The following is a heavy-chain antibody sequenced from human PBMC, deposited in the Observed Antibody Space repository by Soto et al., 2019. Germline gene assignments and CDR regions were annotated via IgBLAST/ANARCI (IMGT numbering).Heavy chain of an antibody. CDR1: GFTFPSSA. CDR2: IVVGSGNT. V-gene: IGHV1-58*01. J-gene: IGHJ4*02. D-gene: IGHD3-22*01. Sequence: QMQLVQSGPEVKKPGTSVKVSCKASGFTFPSSAVQWVRQARGQRLEWIARIVVGSGNTNYAQKFQERLTISRDMSTSAAYMELSCLRSEDTAVYYCAAVPYSYDTSGTYFDYWGQGTLVTVSS. CDR3: AAVPYSYDTSGTYFDY.